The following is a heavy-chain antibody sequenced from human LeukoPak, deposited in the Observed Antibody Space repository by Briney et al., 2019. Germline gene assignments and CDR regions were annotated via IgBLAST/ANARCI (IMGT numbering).Heavy chain of an antibody. D-gene: IGHD4-17*01. Sequence: SETLSLTCAVYGGSFSGYYWSWIRQPPGKGLEWIGEINHSGSTNYNPSLKSRVTISVDTSKNQFSLKVSSLTAADTAVYYCARLRGYGDYLRPDWFYFDYWGQGTLVTVSS. CDR2: INHSGST. J-gene: IGHJ4*02. V-gene: IGHV4-34*01. CDR1: GGSFSGYY. CDR3: ARLRGYGDYLRPDWFYFDY.